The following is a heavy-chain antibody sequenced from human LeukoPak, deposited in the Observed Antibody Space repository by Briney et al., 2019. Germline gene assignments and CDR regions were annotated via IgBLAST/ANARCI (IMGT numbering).Heavy chain of an antibody. Sequence: GGSLRLSCAASGFIFSDLWMTWVRQTAGRGLEWVATVRHDGREKSYADSVKGRFTISRDNSKNTLYLQMNSLRAEDTAVYYCAKLGIVGAHEAFDYWGQGTLVTVSS. CDR1: GFIFSDLW. CDR2: VRHDGREK. CDR3: AKLGIVGAHEAFDY. J-gene: IGHJ4*02. D-gene: IGHD1-26*01. V-gene: IGHV3-7*01.